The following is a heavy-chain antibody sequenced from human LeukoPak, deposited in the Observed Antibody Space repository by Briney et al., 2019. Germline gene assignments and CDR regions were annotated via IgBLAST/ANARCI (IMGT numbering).Heavy chain of an antibody. J-gene: IGHJ4*02. CDR1: GGTFSGYA. V-gene: IGHV1-69*13. D-gene: IGHD2-15*01. CDR2: IIPIFGIA. Sequence: SVKVSCKASGGTFSGYAISWVRQAPGQGLEWMGGIIPIFGIANYAQKFQGRVTITADESTSTAYMELSSLRSEDTAVYYCAAQGYCSGGSCEGEDYWGQGTLVTVSS. CDR3: AAQGYCSGGSCEGEDY.